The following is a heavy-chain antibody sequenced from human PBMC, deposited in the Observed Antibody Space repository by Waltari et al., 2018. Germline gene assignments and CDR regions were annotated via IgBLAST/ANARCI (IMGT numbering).Heavy chain of an antibody. CDR3: ARDRYYDFWSGYYTVYFDY. Sequence: QVQLQESGPGLVKPSETLSLTCAVSGYSISSGYYWGWIRQPPGKGLEWIGSIYHSGRTYDNPTLKSRVTISVDTSKNRFSLKLSSVTAADTAVYYCARDRYYDFWSGYYTVYFDYWGQGTLVTVSS. CDR1: GYSISSGYY. V-gene: IGHV4-38-2*02. D-gene: IGHD3-3*01. J-gene: IGHJ4*02. CDR2: IYHSGRT.